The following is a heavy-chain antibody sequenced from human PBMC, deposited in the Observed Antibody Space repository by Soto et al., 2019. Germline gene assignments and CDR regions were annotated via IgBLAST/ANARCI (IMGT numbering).Heavy chain of an antibody. Sequence: RESLKISCKGSGYSFSTFWIGWVRQMPGEGLGWMGIIYPGDSDTRYRPSFQGQVTISADKSINTAFLQWSSLKVSDTAMYYCARSGRNGYYAMDVWGQGTTVTVSS. V-gene: IGHV5-51*01. J-gene: IGHJ6*02. D-gene: IGHD1-26*01. CDR2: IYPGDSDT. CDR3: ARSGRNGYYAMDV. CDR1: GYSFSTFW.